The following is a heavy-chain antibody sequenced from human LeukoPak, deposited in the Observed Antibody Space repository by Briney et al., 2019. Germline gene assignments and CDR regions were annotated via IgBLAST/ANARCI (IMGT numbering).Heavy chain of an antibody. D-gene: IGHD6-13*01. CDR3: ASTPLRIAGNNWFDP. CDR1: GGSISSGGYY. V-gene: IGHV4-30-2*01. Sequence: SETLSLTCTVSGGSISSGGYYWSWIRQPPGKGLEWIGYIYHSGSTYYNPSLKSRVTISVDRSKNQFSLKLSSVTAADTAVYYCASTPLRIAGNNWFDPWGQGTLVTVSS. J-gene: IGHJ5*02. CDR2: IYHSGST.